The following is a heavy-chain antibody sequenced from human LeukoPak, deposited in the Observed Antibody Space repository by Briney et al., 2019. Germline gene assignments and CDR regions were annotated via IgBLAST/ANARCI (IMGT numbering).Heavy chain of an antibody. V-gene: IGHV1-18*01. J-gene: IGHJ4*02. D-gene: IGHD3-10*01. CDR2: ISAYNGNT. CDR1: GYTFTSYG. CDR3: ARDRSTMVRGVIITRGFDY. Sequence: GASVKVSCKASGYTFTSYGISWVRQAPGQGLEWMGWISAYNGNTNYAQKLQGRVTMTTDTSTSTAYMELRSLRSDDTAVYYCARDRSTMVRGVIITRGFDYWGQGTLVTVSS.